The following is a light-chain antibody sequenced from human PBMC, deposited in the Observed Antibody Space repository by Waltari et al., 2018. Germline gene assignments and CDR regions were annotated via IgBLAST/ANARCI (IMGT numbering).Light chain of an antibody. J-gene: IGKJ2*01. CDR1: QSILFTSNNKNY. CDR2: WAS. CDR3: QQYYSTPDT. Sequence: IMMTHSPDPLAVSLGERAPINCTSRQSILFTSNNKNYFASYQQRPGQPPRLLIYWASTRETRVPDRFSGSGSGTDFALTISSLQTEDVAVYYCQQYYSTPDTFGQGTKL. V-gene: IGKV4-1*01.